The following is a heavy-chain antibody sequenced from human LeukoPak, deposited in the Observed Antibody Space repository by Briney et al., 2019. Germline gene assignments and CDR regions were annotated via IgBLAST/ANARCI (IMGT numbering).Heavy chain of an antibody. V-gene: IGHV1-18*01. Sequence: ASVKVSCKTSGYTFTSYGISWVRQAPGHGLEWMGWISTYNGNTNYAQNFQGRIIMTTDTSTSTAYMELRSLRSDDTAVYYCARDTYNSGWCSDYWGQGTLVTVSS. J-gene: IGHJ4*02. D-gene: IGHD6-19*01. CDR3: ARDTYNSGWCSDY. CDR1: GYTFTSYG. CDR2: ISTYNGNT.